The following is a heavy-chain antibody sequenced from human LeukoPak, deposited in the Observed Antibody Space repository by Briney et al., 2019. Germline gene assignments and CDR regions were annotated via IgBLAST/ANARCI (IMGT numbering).Heavy chain of an antibody. D-gene: IGHD2-21*02. CDR3: AKVDLAYCGSDCAAAFDI. CDR1: GFTFRSYG. Sequence: GGSLRLSCAASGFTFRSYGMRWVRQAPGKGLEWVAVISHDGSNKYYADSVKGRFTISRDNSKNTLYLQMNSLRAEDTAVYYCAKVDLAYCGSDCAAAFDIWGQGTMVTVSS. CDR2: ISHDGSNK. V-gene: IGHV3-30*18. J-gene: IGHJ3*02.